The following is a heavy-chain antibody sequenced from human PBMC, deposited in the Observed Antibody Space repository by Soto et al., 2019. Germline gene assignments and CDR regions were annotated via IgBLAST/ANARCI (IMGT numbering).Heavy chain of an antibody. J-gene: IGHJ5*02. Sequence: PSETLSLTCAVSGGSISSSNWWSWVRQPPGKGLEWIGEIYHSGSTNYNPSLKSRVTISVDKSKNQFSLKLSSVTAADTAVYYCARDLSDCSGGSCYSRNWLDPWGKGTLVT. CDR1: GGSISSSNW. CDR2: IYHSGST. CDR3: ARDLSDCSGGSCYSRNWLDP. D-gene: IGHD2-15*01. V-gene: IGHV4-4*02.